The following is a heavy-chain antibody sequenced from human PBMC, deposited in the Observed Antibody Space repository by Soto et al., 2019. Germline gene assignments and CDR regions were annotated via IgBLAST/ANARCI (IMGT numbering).Heavy chain of an antibody. Sequence: PSETLSLTCTFSGGSISSGGYYWSWIRQHPGKGLEWIGYIYYSGSTYYNPSLKSRVTISVDTSKNQFSLKLSSVTAADTAVYYCARDGADSSGYDDAFDIWGQGTMVTVSS. V-gene: IGHV4-31*03. CDR3: ARDGADSSGYDDAFDI. CDR1: GGSISSGGYY. J-gene: IGHJ3*02. CDR2: IYYSGST. D-gene: IGHD3-22*01.